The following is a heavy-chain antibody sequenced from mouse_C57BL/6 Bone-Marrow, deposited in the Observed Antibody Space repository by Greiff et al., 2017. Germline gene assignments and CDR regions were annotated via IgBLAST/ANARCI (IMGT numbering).Heavy chain of an antibody. V-gene: IGHV1-64*01. CDR3: ARAYYDYLNWYFDV. CDR1: GYTFTSYW. CDR2: IHPNIGST. Sequence: QVQLQQPGAELVKPGASVKLSCKASGYTFTSYWMHWVKQRPGQGLEWIGMIHPNIGSTNYNEKFKSKATLTVDKSSSTAYMQLSSLTSEDSAVYYCARAYYDYLNWYFDVWGTGTTVTVSS. D-gene: IGHD2-4*01. J-gene: IGHJ1*03.